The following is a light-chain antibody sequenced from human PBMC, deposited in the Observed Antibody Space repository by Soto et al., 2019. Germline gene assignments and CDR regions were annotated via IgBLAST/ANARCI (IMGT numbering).Light chain of an antibody. Sequence: EIVLTQSPATLSLSPGARATLSCRASQSVSSYLAWYQKKPGQAPRLLXYDASNRATGIPARFSGSGSGTDFTLTISSLEPEDFAVYYCQQRSNWPPITFGQGTRLEIK. CDR3: QQRSNWPPIT. CDR2: DAS. J-gene: IGKJ5*01. CDR1: QSVSSY. V-gene: IGKV3-11*01.